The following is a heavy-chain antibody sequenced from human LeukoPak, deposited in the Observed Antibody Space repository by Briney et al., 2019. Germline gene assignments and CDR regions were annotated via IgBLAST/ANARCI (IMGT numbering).Heavy chain of an antibody. CDR1: GGTFSSYA. CDR2: IITICGTA. CDR3: ARAADGDYWFDP. D-gene: IGHD4-17*01. V-gene: IGHV1-69*13. J-gene: IGHJ5*02. Sequence: SVKVSCKASGGTFSSYAISWVRQAPGQGLAWMGGIITICGTANYAQKFQGRVTITADESTSTAYMELSSLRSEDTAVYYCARAADGDYWFDPWGQGTLVTVSS.